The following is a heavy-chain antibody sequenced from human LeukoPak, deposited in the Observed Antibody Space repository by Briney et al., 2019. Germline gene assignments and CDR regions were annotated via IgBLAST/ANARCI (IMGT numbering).Heavy chain of an antibody. V-gene: IGHV4-4*07. CDR2: IYTSGST. D-gene: IGHD6-13*01. CDR1: GGSISSCY. Sequence: PSETLSLTCTVSGGSISSCYWSWIRQPAGKGLEWIGRIYTSGSTNYNPSLKSRVTMSVDTSKNQFSLKLSSVTAADTAVYYCARHWGDIAAAGTDYWGQGTLVTVSS. J-gene: IGHJ4*02. CDR3: ARHWGDIAAAGTDY.